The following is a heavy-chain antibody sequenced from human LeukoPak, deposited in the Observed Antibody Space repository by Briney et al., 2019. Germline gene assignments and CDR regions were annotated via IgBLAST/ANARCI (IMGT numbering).Heavy chain of an antibody. V-gene: IGHV3-23*01. Sequence: RGSLRLSCAASGFTFSSYAMSWVRQAPGKGLEWVSGVSGSGGSTHYADSVKGRFTISRDNPKNTLYLQMNSLKAEDTAVYYCAKETASGYGAFDIWGQGTMVTVSS. CDR2: VSGSGGST. J-gene: IGHJ3*02. CDR3: AKETASGYGAFDI. CDR1: GFTFSSYA. D-gene: IGHD3-22*01.